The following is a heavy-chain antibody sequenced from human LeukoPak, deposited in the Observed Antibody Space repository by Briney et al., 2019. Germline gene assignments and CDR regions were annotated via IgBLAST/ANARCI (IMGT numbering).Heavy chain of an antibody. J-gene: IGHJ4*02. D-gene: IGHD1-26*01. V-gene: IGHV3-23*01. CDR2: ISGSGGST. CDR3: ARDQGIVGANPYFDY. CDR1: GFTFSSYA. Sequence: PGGSLRLSCAASGFTFSSYAMSWVRQAPGKGLEWVSAISGSGGSTYYADSEKGRFTISRDNSKNTLYLQMNSLRAEDTAVYYCARDQGIVGANPYFDYWGQGTLVTVSS.